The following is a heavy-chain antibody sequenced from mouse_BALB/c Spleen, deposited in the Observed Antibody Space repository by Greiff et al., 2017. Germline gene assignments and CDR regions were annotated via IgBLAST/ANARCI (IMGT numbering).Heavy chain of an antibody. CDR3: AREGTYYGSSSFAY. J-gene: IGHJ3*01. V-gene: IGHV5-17*02. CDR2: ISSGSSTI. Sequence: EVKLMESGGGLVQPGGSRKLSCAASGFTFSSFGMHWVRQAPEKGLEWVAYISSGSSTIYYADTVKGRFTISRDNPKNTLFLQMTSLRSEDTAMYYCAREGTYYGSSSFAYWGQGTLVTVSA. D-gene: IGHD1-1*01. CDR1: GFTFSSFG.